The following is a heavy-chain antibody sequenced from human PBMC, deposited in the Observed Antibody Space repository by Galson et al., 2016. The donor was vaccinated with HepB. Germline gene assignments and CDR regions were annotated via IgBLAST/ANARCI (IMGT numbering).Heavy chain of an antibody. CDR1: GHSFSLNTYA. CDR2: IIPIFETP. Sequence: SVKVSCKASGHSFSLNTYAISWVRKSPGQGLEWVGGIIPIFETPDYAQKFQDRVIITADESTSTVYMELSSLRFEDTAVYYCARQVTYYDNYNCYYGLNVWGQGTTVTVSS. CDR3: ARQVTYYDNYNCYYGLNV. J-gene: IGHJ6*02. V-gene: IGHV1-69*13. D-gene: IGHD3-16*01.